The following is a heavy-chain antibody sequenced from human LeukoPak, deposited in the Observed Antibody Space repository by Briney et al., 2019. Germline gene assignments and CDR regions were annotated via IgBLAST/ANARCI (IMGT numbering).Heavy chain of an antibody. CDR2: INPSADTT. CDR1: GYTFTNYY. CDR3: ARVGYSYGKYYYYGMDV. D-gene: IGHD5-18*01. J-gene: IGHJ6*02. V-gene: IGHV1-46*01. Sequence: GASVKVSCKASGYTFTNYYMHWVRQAPGQGLEWMGIINPSADTTNYAQKFQGRVTITADESTSTAYMELSSPRSEDTAVYYCARVGYSYGKYYYYGMDVWGQGTTVTVSS.